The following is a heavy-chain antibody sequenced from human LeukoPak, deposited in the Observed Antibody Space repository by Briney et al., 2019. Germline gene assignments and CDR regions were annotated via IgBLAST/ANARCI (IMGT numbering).Heavy chain of an antibody. D-gene: IGHD5-24*01. Sequence: SETLSLTCTVSGGSISSYYWTRIRQPPGKGLEWIGYIYYSGSTNYNPSLKSRVTISVDTSKNQFSLKLSSVTAADTAVYYCARHGPGDGYNPLDYWGQGTLVTVSS. CDR1: GGSISSYY. CDR3: ARHGPGDGYNPLDY. V-gene: IGHV4-59*08. J-gene: IGHJ4*02. CDR2: IYYSGST.